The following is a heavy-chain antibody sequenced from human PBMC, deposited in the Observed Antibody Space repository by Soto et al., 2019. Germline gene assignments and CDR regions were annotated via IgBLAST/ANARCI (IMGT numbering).Heavy chain of an antibody. D-gene: IGHD3-9*01. Sequence: GGSLRLSCAASGFTFSSYAMSWVRQAPGKGLEWVSAISGSGGSTYYAGSVKGRFTISRDNSKNTLYLQMNSLRAEDTAVYYCASLWNYDILTGYSSWGQGTLVTVSS. CDR2: ISGSGGST. J-gene: IGHJ4*02. CDR3: ASLWNYDILTGYSS. CDR1: GFTFSSYA. V-gene: IGHV3-23*01.